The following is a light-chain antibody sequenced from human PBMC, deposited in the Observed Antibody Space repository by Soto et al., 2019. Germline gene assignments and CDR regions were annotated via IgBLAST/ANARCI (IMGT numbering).Light chain of an antibody. V-gene: IGLV2-14*01. Sequence: QSVLTQPASVSGSPGQSITISCTGTSTDVGDYDHVSWYQQHPGKAPKLMIYEVSNRPSGLSNRFSGSTSGNTASLTISGLQAADEADYYCNSTSSSSRVFGGGTKLTVL. CDR1: STDVGDYDH. CDR3: NSTSSSSRV. J-gene: IGLJ3*02. CDR2: EVS.